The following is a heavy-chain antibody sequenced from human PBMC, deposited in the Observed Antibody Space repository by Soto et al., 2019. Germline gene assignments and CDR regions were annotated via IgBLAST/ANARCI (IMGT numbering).Heavy chain of an antibody. V-gene: IGHV1-69*13. Sequence: SVKVSCKASGGTFSSYAISWVRQAPGQGLEWMGGIIPIFGTANYAQKFQGRVTITADESTSTAYMELSSLKSEDTAVYYCASDYYDSSGYFGYWGQGTLVTVSS. CDR1: GGTFSSYA. CDR3: ASDYYDSSGYFGY. D-gene: IGHD3-22*01. CDR2: IIPIFGTA. J-gene: IGHJ4*02.